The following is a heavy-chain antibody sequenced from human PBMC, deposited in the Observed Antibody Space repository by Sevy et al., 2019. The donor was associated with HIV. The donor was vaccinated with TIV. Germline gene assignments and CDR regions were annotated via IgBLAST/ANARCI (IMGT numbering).Heavy chain of an antibody. J-gene: IGHJ5*02. Sequence: SETLSLTCAVYGGSFSGYYWSWIRQPPGKGLEWIGEINHSGSTNYNPSLKSRVTISVDTSKNQFSLKLSSVTAADTAVYYCARTLKSANYYGSGHNWFDPWGQGTLVTVSS. V-gene: IGHV4-34*01. D-gene: IGHD3-10*01. CDR2: INHSGST. CDR1: GGSFSGYY. CDR3: ARTLKSANYYGSGHNWFDP.